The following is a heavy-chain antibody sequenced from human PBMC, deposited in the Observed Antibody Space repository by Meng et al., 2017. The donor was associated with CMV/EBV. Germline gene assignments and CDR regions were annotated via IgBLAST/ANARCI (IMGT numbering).Heavy chain of an antibody. Sequence: LTRAASGFTVSSHYMSWVRQAPGKGLEWVSVIYSGGSTYYADSVKGRFTISRDNSKNTLYLQMNSLRAEDTAVYYCASKGIAAAGHYYYGMDVWGQGTTVTVSS. CDR3: ASKGIAAAGHYYYGMDV. CDR1: GFTVSSHY. J-gene: IGHJ6*02. D-gene: IGHD6-13*01. V-gene: IGHV3-53*01. CDR2: IYSGGST.